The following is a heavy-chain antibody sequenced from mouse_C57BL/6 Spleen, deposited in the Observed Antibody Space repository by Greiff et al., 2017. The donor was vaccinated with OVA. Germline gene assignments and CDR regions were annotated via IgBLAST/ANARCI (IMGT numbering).Heavy chain of an antibody. D-gene: IGHD1-1*01. J-gene: IGHJ2*01. Sequence: QVQLKQPGAELVKPGASVKMSCKASGYTFTSYWITWVKQRPGQGLEWIGDIYPGSGSTNYNEKFKSKATLTVDTSSSTAYMQLSSLTSEDSAVYYCARYPVITTVVGFDYWGQGTTLTVSS. CDR2: IYPGSGST. CDR1: GYTFTSYW. CDR3: ARYPVITTVVGFDY. V-gene: IGHV1-55*01.